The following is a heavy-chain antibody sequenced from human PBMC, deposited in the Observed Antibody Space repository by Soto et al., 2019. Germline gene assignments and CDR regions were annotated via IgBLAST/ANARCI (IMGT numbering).Heavy chain of an antibody. Sequence: SGPTLVNPTETLTLTCTVSGFSLSNARMGVSWIRQPPGKALEWLAHIFSNDEKSYSTSLKSRLTISKDTSKSQVVLTMTNMDPVDTATYYCARIAWGGYCSSTSCPYYYMDVWGKGTTVTVS. CDR2: IFSNDEK. D-gene: IGHD2-2*01. J-gene: IGHJ6*03. CDR1: GFSLSNARMG. V-gene: IGHV2-26*01. CDR3: ARIAWGGYCSSTSCPYYYMDV.